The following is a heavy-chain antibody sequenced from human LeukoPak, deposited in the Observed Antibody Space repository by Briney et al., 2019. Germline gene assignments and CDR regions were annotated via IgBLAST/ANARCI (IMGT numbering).Heavy chain of an antibody. Sequence: GGSLRLSCAASGFTFSSYAMSWVRQAPGKGLEWVSAISGSGGSTYYADSVKGRFTISRDNSKNTLYLQMNSLRAEDTAVYYCATLPATTVNYYYGMDVWGQGTTVTVSS. CDR1: GFTFSSYA. J-gene: IGHJ6*02. D-gene: IGHD4-17*01. CDR2: ISGSGGST. V-gene: IGHV3-23*01. CDR3: ATLPATTVNYYYGMDV.